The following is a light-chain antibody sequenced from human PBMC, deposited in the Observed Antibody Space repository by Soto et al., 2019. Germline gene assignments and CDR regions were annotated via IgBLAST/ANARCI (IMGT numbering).Light chain of an antibody. J-gene: IGKJ2*01. V-gene: IGKV3-11*01. CDR3: QHRSDWYT. CDR2: GAS. Sequence: EIVLTQSPATLSLSPGERATLSCRASQSLSTYLAWYQQKPGQAPRLLVYGASNRATDIPTRFSGSGSGTDFTLTISSLEPEDSSIYYWQHRSDWYTVGQGTKLEIK. CDR1: QSLSTY.